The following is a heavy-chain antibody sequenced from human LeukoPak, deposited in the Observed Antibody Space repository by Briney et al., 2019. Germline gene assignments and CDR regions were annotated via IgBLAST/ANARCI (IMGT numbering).Heavy chain of an antibody. D-gene: IGHD1-1*01. Sequence: SDTLSLTCTVSGASISSTSYYWGWIRQPPGKGLEWIGSTYYRGTTYYNPSLKSRVTISVDTSKNQFSLQLSSVTAADTAVYYCARDWNRYAYWGHGTLVTVSS. CDR3: ARDWNRYAY. CDR1: GASISSTSYY. J-gene: IGHJ4*01. CDR2: TYYRGTT. V-gene: IGHV4-39*07.